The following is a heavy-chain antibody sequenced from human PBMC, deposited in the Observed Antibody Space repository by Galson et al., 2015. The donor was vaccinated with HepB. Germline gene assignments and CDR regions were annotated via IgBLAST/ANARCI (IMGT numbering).Heavy chain of an antibody. D-gene: IGHD2-2*01. J-gene: IGHJ5*02. Sequence: SVKVSCKASGYTFTGYYMHWVRQAPGQGLEWMGWINPNSGGTNYAQKFQGRVTMTRDTSISTAYMELSRLRSDDTAVYYCARDPTARYCSSTSCRKTSNWFDPWGQGTLVTVSS. CDR2: INPNSGGT. CDR1: GYTFTGYY. CDR3: ARDPTARYCSSTSCRKTSNWFDP. V-gene: IGHV1-2*02.